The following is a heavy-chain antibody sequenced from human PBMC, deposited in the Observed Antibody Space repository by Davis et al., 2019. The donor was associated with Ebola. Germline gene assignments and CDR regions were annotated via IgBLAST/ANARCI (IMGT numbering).Heavy chain of an antibody. J-gene: IGHJ3*02. CDR1: GFIFSSYV. Sequence: GGSLRLSCAASGFIFSSYVMSWVRQAPGKGLEWVSTLGTSADTYYADSVEGRFTISRDNSKNTLYLQMNGLRVEDTAIYYCAKDTSNIWFDIWGQGTMVTVSS. D-gene: IGHD1-26*01. CDR2: LGTSADT. V-gene: IGHV3-23*01. CDR3: AKDTSNIWFDI.